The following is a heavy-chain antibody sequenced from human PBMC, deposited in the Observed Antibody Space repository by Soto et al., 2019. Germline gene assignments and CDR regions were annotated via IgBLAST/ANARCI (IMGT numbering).Heavy chain of an antibody. V-gene: IGHV3-48*03. CDR3: ATTVNTVDY. CDR2: ISSSGSLI. CDR1: GFSFSGYG. J-gene: IGHJ4*02. Sequence: GGSLRLSCAASGFSFSGYGMNWVRQAPGKGLEWISYISSSGSLIYYADSLKGRFTISRDNAKNSLYLQMNSLRAEDTAVYYCATTVNTVDYWGQGTLVTVYS. D-gene: IGHD4-17*01.